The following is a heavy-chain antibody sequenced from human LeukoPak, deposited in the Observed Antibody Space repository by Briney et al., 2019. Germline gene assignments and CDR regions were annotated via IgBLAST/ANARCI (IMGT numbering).Heavy chain of an antibody. J-gene: IGHJ5*02. V-gene: IGHV3-23*01. CDR3: AKDRDTS. Sequence: PGGSLRLSCVVSGPMFSSFGMNWVRQAPGKGLEWVSTISGSGGSTYYADSVKGRFTISRDNSKNTLYLQMNGLRAEDTAVYYCAKDRDTSWGQGTLVTVSS. CDR1: GPMFSSFG. CDR2: ISGSGGST. D-gene: IGHD2-21*02.